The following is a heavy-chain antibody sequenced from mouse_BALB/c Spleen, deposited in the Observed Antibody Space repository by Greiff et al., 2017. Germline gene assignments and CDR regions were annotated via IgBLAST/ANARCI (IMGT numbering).Heavy chain of an antibody. V-gene: IGHV5-17*02. Sequence: EVKLMESGGGLVQPGGSRKLSCAASGFTFSSFGMHWVRQAPEKGLEWVAYISSGSSTIYYADTVKGRFTISRDNPKNTLFLQMTSLRSEDTAMYYCARWLLPYYYAMDYWGQGTSVTVSS. J-gene: IGHJ4*01. CDR3: ARWLLPYYYAMDY. CDR1: GFTFSSFG. D-gene: IGHD2-3*01. CDR2: ISSGSSTI.